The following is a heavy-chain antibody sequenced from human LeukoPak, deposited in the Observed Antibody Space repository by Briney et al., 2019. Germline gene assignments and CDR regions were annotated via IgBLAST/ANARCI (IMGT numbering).Heavy chain of an antibody. Sequence: PGGSLRLSCAASGFTFDDYAMHWVRQAPGKGLEWVSLISGDGGSTYYADSVKGRFTISRDNSKNSLYLQMNSLRTEDAALYYCAKDITYGSGSSMGYYFDYWAREPWSPSPQ. CDR2: ISGDGGST. V-gene: IGHV3-43*02. CDR3: AKDITYGSGSSMGYYFDY. J-gene: IGHJ4*02. D-gene: IGHD3-10*01. CDR1: GFTFDDYA.